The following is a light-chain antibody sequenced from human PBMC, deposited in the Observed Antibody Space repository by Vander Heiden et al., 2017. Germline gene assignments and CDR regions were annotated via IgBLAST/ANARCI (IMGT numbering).Light chain of an antibody. CDR3: QVWDNSSDHVV. J-gene: IGLJ2*01. CDR2: DDR. Sequence: SYVLTQTPSVSVAPGQTARITCGGSNIGGKSVHWYQQKPGQAPVLVVYDDRVRPSGIPERFSGSNSGNTATLTISSVEAGDEADYYCQVWDNSSDHVVFGGGTKLTVL. CDR1: NIGGKS. V-gene: IGLV3-21*02.